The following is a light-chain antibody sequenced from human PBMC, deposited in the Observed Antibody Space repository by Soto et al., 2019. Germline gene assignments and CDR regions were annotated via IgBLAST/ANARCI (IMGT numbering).Light chain of an antibody. V-gene: IGLV2-14*01. CDR3: CSYTTSGTLGV. CDR1: DNDVGRYDY. CDR2: EVR. J-gene: IGLJ2*01. Sequence: QSALTQPPSASGSPGMSVTLSCSGTDNDVGRYDYVSWYQQHPGKAPKLLIYEVRNRPSGVSDRFSGSKSGNTASLTISGLQAEDEADYFCCSYTTSGTLGVFGGGTKLTVL.